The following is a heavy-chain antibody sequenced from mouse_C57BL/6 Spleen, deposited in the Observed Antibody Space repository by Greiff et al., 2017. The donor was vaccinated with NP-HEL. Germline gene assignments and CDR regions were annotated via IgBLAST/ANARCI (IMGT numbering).Heavy chain of an antibody. CDR1: GYTFTSYW. V-gene: IGHV1-72*01. Sequence: QVQLQQPGAELVKPGASVKLSCKASGYTFTSYWMHWVKQRPGRGLEWIGRIDPNSGGTKYNEKFKSKATLTVDKPSSTAYMQLSSLTSEDSAVYDCARLSFYDYGAWFAYWGQGTLVTVSA. CDR3: ARLSFYDYGAWFAY. J-gene: IGHJ3*01. D-gene: IGHD2-4*01. CDR2: IDPNSGGT.